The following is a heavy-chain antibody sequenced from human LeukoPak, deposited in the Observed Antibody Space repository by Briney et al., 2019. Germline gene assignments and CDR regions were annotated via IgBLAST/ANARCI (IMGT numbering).Heavy chain of an antibody. J-gene: IGHJ6*02. CDR3: ARESGSYYGYGMDV. CDR2: IYSGGST. V-gene: IGHV3-53*01. D-gene: IGHD1-26*01. Sequence: GGSLRLSCAASGFTFSSYAMHWVRQAPGKGLEWVSVIYSGGSTYYADSVKGRFTISRDNSKNTLYLQMNSLRAEDTAVYYCARESGSYYGYGMDVWGQGTTVTVSS. CDR1: GFTFSSYA.